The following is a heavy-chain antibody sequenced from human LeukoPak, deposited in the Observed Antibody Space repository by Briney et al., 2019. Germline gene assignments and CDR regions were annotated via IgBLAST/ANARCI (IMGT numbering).Heavy chain of an antibody. CDR2: IRCDGSNK. D-gene: IGHD1-26*01. V-gene: IGHV3-30*02. CDR1: GFTFNSYG. Sequence: PGGSLRLSCAASGFTFNSYGMHWVRQAPGKGLEWVAFIRCDGSNKYSADSVKGRFTISRDNSKNTLYLQMNSLRAEDTAVYYCAKDFESYTSDSFHIWGQGTMVTVSS. J-gene: IGHJ3*02. CDR3: AKDFESYTSDSFHI.